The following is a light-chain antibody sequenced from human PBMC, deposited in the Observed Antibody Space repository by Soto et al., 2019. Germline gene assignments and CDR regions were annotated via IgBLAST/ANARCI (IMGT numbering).Light chain of an antibody. CDR3: AAWDDSLNGDV. V-gene: IGLV1-44*01. CDR2: NNN. J-gene: IGLJ1*01. Sequence: QSVLTQQPSASGTPGQRVTISCSGCSSNIGSNAVSWYQQLPGTAPKLLIYNNNQRPSGVPDRFSGSKSGTSASLAISGLQSEDEADYYCAAWDDSLNGDVFGTGTKVTVL. CDR1: SSNIGSNA.